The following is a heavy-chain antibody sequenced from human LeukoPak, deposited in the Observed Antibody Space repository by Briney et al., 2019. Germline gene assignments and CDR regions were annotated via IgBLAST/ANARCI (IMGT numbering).Heavy chain of an antibody. CDR1: GGSISSSSYY. D-gene: IGHD1-26*01. Sequence: SETLSLTCTVSGGSISSSSYYWGWIRQPPGKGLEWIGSIYYSGSTYYNPSLKSRVTISVDTSKSQFCLKLSSVTAADTAVYYCARRGSGSYDYYFDYWGQGTLVTVSS. CDR2: IYYSGST. J-gene: IGHJ4*02. CDR3: ARRGSGSYDYYFDY. V-gene: IGHV4-39*01.